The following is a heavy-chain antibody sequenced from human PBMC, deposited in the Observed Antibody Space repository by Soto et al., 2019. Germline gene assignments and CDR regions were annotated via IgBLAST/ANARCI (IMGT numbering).Heavy chain of an antibody. CDR2: IYWDDDK. CDR3: AHSPPGIVVVPAALDSYNWFDP. J-gene: IGHJ5*02. D-gene: IGHD2-2*01. Sequence: ASGPTLVNPTQTLTLTCTFSGFSLSTSGVGVGWIRQPPGRALEWLALIYWDDDKRYSPSLKSRLTITKDTSKNQVVLTMTNMDPVDTATYYCAHSPPGIVVVPAALDSYNWFDPWGQGTLVTVS. CDR1: GFSLSTSGVG. V-gene: IGHV2-5*02.